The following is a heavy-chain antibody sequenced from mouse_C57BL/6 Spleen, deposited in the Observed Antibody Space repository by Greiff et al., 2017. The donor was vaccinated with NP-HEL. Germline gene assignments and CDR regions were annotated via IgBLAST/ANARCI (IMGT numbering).Heavy chain of an antibody. CDR2: IYPGSGNT. D-gene: IGHD1-1*01. CDR3: ARSGRGPYFDY. Sequence: QVQLQQSGPELVKPGASVKISCKASGYSFTSYYIHWVKQRPGQGLEWIGWIYPGSGNTKYNEKFKGKATLTADTSSSTAYMQLSSLTSEDAAVYYCARSGRGPYFDYWGQGTTLTVSS. CDR1: GYSFTSYY. J-gene: IGHJ2*01. V-gene: IGHV1-66*01.